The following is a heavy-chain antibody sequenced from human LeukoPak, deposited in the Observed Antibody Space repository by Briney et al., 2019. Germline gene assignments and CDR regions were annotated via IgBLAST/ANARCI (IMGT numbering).Heavy chain of an antibody. CDR3: ARLSLNYDFWSGLGDDY. V-gene: IGHV4-30-4*08. J-gene: IGHJ4*02. CDR1: GGSISSGDYY. CDR2: IYYSGST. D-gene: IGHD3-3*01. Sequence: PSETLSLTCTVSGGSISSGDYYWSWIRQPPGKGLEWIGYIYYSGSTYYNPSLKSRVTISVDTSKNQFSLKLSSVTAADTAVYYCARLSLNYDFWSGLGDDYWGQGTLVTVSS.